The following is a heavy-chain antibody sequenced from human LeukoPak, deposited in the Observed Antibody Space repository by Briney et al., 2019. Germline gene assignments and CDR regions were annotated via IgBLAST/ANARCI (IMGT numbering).Heavy chain of an antibody. D-gene: IGHD5-24*01. J-gene: IGHJ4*02. CDR1: GGTFSSYA. Sequence: ASVKVSCKASGGTFSSYAISLVRQAPGQGLEWMGGIIPIFGTANYAQKFQGRVTITTDESTSTAYMERSSLRSEDTAVYYCARSGRMSTITYYFDYWGQGTLVTVSS. V-gene: IGHV1-69*05. CDR3: ARSGRMSTITYYFDY. CDR2: IIPIFGTA.